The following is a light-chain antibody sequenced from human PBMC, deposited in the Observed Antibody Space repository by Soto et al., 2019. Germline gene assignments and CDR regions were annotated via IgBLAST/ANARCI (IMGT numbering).Light chain of an antibody. J-gene: IGLJ3*02. Sequence: QSVLTQPPSASGTPGQRAPFSCSGGSSNIGNNYVYWYQKFPGRAPKLLISLSDQRPSGVPDRISGSKSGSSGSLAISGLRSEDEADYYCATWDHSLNSWVFGGGTKVTVL. CDR2: LSD. CDR1: SSNIGNNY. CDR3: ATWDHSLNSWV. V-gene: IGLV1-47*01.